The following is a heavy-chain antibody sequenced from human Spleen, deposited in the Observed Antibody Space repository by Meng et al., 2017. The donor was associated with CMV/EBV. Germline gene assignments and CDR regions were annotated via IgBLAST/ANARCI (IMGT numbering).Heavy chain of an antibody. CDR1: GGTFSSYA. D-gene: IGHD5/OR15-5a*01. CDR3: ASHSSTRFGMDV. J-gene: IGHJ6*02. V-gene: IGHV1-69*05. Sequence: SVKVSCKASGGTFSSYAISWVRQAPGQGLEWMGGIIPIFGTANYAQKFQGRVTITTDESTSTAYMELSSLRSEDTAVYYCASHSSTRFGMDVWGQGTTVTVSS. CDR2: IIPIFGTA.